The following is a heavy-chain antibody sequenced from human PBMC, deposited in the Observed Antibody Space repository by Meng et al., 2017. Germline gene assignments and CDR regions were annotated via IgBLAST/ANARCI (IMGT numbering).Heavy chain of an antibody. CDR2: INPKSGET. CDR3: ARVPSVGAANSPNY. V-gene: IGHV1-2*06. D-gene: IGHD2-15*01. J-gene: IGHJ4*02. CDR1: GYTFTACY. Sequence: ASVKVSCKASGYTFTACYMHWVRQAPGQGLEWMGRINPKSGETNYAQKFQGRVTMTRDTSISTAYMELSRLGSDDTAVYYCARVPSVGAANSPNYWGQGTLVTVSS.